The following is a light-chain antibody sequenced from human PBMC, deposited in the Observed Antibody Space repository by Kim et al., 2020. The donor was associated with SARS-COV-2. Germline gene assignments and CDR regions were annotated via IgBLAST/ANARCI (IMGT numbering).Light chain of an antibody. CDR2: ETS. CDR1: QSVSSNY. CDR3: QQYGSSST. V-gene: IGKV3-20*01. J-gene: IGKJ1*01. Sequence: PGDRATLSCRASQSVSSNYLAWYQQKPGQAPRLLMYETSSRAADIPDRFTGSGSGADFTLTISRLEPEDVAVYYCQQYGSSSTFGQGTKVDIK.